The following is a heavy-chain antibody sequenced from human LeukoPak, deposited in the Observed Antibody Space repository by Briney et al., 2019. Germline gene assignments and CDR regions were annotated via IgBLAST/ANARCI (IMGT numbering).Heavy chain of an antibody. V-gene: IGHV3-30*14. Sequence: GGSLRLSCAASGFTFSHYAMHWVRQAPGKGLEWGAIIAFDGDNKYYADSVKGRFTISRDSSKNTLSLQMNSLRAEDTAVYYCARTPGHSSSWYSDFWGQGTLVTVSS. J-gene: IGHJ4*02. D-gene: IGHD6-13*01. CDR3: ARTPGHSSSWYSDF. CDR2: IAFDGDNK. CDR1: GFTFSHYA.